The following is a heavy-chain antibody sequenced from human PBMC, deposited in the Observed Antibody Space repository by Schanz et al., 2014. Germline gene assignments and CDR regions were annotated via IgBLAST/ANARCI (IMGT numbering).Heavy chain of an antibody. J-gene: IGHJ6*02. D-gene: IGHD3-16*01. CDR3: AKDRQNRVNRVGYYYGMDV. CDR2: ISWNSGSI. V-gene: IGHV3-9*01. Sequence: EVQLVESGGGLVKPGGSLRLSCAASGFTFSSSWMHWVRQAPGKGLEWVSGISWNSGSIGYADSVKGRFTISRDDAKNSLYLQMNSLRAEDTALYYCAKDRQNRVNRVGYYYGMDVWGQGTTVTVS. CDR1: GFTFSSSW.